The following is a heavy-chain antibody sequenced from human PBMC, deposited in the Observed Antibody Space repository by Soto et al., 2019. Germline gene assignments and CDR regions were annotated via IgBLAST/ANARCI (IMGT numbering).Heavy chain of an antibody. CDR1: GGSVSSGSYY. V-gene: IGHV4-61*01. CDR2: IYYSGST. CDR3: AREVRSGYYSFYYFDY. D-gene: IGHD3-22*01. J-gene: IGHJ4*02. Sequence: PSETLSLTCTVSGGSVSSGSYYWSWIRQPPGKGLEWVGYIYYSGSTNYNPSLKSRVTISVDTSKNQFSLKLSSVTAADTAVYYCAREVRSGYYSFYYFDYWGQGTLVTVSS.